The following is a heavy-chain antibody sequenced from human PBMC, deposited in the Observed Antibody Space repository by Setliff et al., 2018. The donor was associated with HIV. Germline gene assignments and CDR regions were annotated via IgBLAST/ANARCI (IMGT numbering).Heavy chain of an antibody. CDR3: ARDYFDSSAYHYGFGAFDI. J-gene: IGHJ3*02. CDR1: GYTFTSYY. CDR2: INPSGGSA. Sequence: EASVKVSCKASGYTFTSYYLHWVRQAPGQGLEWMGMINPSGGSASYAQKFQGRVTMSRDTSTSTVYMELGSLRSEDTAVYDCARDYFDSSAYHYGFGAFDIWGQGTMVTVSS. D-gene: IGHD3-22*01. V-gene: IGHV1-46*01.